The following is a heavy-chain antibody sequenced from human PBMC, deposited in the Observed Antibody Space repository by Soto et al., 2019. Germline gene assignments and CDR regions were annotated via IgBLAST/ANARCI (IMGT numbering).Heavy chain of an antibody. CDR1: GFTFGNYA. CDR3: AKDRGPYCSGGICYPPSWFDP. Sequence: GGSLRLSCVGSGFTFGNYAMSWVRQAPGKGLEWVSSITGIDGRTYYADSVKGRFTISRDNPKNTLYLQMNNLRAEDTAMFYCAKDRGPYCSGGICYPPSWFDPWGQGTQVTVSS. CDR2: ITGIDGRT. V-gene: IGHV3-23*01. J-gene: IGHJ5*02. D-gene: IGHD2-15*01.